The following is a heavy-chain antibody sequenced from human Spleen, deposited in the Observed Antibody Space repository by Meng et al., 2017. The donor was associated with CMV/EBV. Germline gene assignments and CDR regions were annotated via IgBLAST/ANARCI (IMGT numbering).Heavy chain of an antibody. CDR1: SFSGYY. Sequence: SFSGYYWNWIRQPPGKGLEWIGEINHSGSTNYNPSLKSRVTISVDTSKNQFSLKLSSVTAADTAVYYCARDLGYCSSTSCYNLAFDPWGQGTLVTVSS. CDR3: ARDLGYCSSTSCYNLAFDP. J-gene: IGHJ5*02. D-gene: IGHD2-2*02. CDR2: INHSGST. V-gene: IGHV4-34*01.